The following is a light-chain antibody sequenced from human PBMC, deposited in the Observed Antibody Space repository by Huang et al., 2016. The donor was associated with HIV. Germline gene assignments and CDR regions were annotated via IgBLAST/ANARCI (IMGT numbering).Light chain of an antibody. V-gene: IGKV3-20*01. CDR3: QQYGSSPWT. J-gene: IGKJ1*01. CDR1: QSVSSSY. CDR2: GAS. Sequence: EIVLTQSPGTLSLSPGERATLSCRASQSVSSSYLAWYQQKPGQAPRLVIYGASSRATGIPDRFSGSGSGTEFTLTISRLEAEDFAVYYCQQYGSSPWTFGQGTKVESK.